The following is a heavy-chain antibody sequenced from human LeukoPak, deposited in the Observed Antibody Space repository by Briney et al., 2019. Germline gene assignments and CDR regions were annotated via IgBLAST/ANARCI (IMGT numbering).Heavy chain of an antibody. CDR2: IRFDGSNK. CDR3: AKDLSTYYHDSRTPDY. J-gene: IGHJ4*02. CDR1: GFTFSSYG. Sequence: GGSLSLSCATSGFTFSSYGIHWVRQAPGKGLEWVAFIRFDGSNKYYADSVKGRFTISRDNSKNTLYLQMNSLRPEDTAIYYCAKDLSTYYHDSRTPDYWGQGTLVTVSS. D-gene: IGHD3-22*01. V-gene: IGHV3-30*02.